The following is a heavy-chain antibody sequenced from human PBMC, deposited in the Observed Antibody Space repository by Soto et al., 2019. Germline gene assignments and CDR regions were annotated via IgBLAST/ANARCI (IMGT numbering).Heavy chain of an antibody. Sequence: GASVKVSCKTSGRTFTAYYMHWLRQAPGHGLEWLGWTSPRTGGAKYSHKFQGRVSMTRNTSITTAYMELTGLSTDDTAVYYCARSSGSYSKWFDSWGQGTLVTVSS. CDR1: GRTFTAYY. V-gene: IGHV1-2*02. CDR2: TSPRTGGA. CDR3: ARSSGSYSKWFDS. J-gene: IGHJ5*01. D-gene: IGHD3-10*01.